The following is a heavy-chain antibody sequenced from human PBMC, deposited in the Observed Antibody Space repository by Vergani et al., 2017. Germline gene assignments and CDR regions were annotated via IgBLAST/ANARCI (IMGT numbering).Heavy chain of an antibody. J-gene: IGHJ4*02. CDR1: GYTFTSYA. CDR3: ASLPLGYCSSTSCPLDY. Sequence: QVPLVQSGSELKKPGASVKVSCKASGYTFTSYAMNWVRQAPGQGLEWMGWINTNTGNPTYAQGFTGRFVFSLDTSVSTAYLQISSLKAEDTAVYYCASLPLGYCSSTSCPLDYWGQGTLVTVSS. D-gene: IGHD2-2*01. CDR2: INTNTGNP. V-gene: IGHV7-4-1*02.